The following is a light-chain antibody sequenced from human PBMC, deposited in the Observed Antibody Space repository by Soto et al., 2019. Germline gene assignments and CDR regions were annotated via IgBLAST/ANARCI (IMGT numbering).Light chain of an antibody. Sequence: EVVLTQSPGTLSLSPGERATLSCRASQSLGNNCVAWYQQKGGQSPRLLIYDVSTRATGIPDRFRGSGSGTDFTLTIARLEPEDFAVYYCQQYGTSVLVSFGGGTKVEIK. V-gene: IGKV3-20*01. CDR1: QSLGNNC. CDR2: DVS. CDR3: QQYGTSVLVS. J-gene: IGKJ4*01.